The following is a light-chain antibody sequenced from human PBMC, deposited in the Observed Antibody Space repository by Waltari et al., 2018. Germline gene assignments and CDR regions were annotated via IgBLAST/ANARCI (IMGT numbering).Light chain of an antibody. Sequence: QLTQSPSSLSASVGDRVTITCRASQDSRTDLVWYLQKPGKAPKLLIYAASTLHSGVPSRFSGSGSGTDFTLTISNLQPEDFATYYCQQVKHYPITFGQGTRLEI. V-gene: IGKV1-9*01. CDR2: AAS. CDR1: QDSRTD. CDR3: QQVKHYPIT. J-gene: IGKJ5*01.